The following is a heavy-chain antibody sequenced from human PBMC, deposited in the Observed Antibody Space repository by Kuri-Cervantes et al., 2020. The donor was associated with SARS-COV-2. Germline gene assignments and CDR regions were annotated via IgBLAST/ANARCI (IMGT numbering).Heavy chain of an antibody. CDR1: GFTFSSYA. V-gene: IGHV3-23*01. CDR3: AREDIVVVPAAIAHTYNWFDP. D-gene: IGHD2-2*01. Sequence: GESLKISCAASGFTFSSYAMNWVRQAPGKGLEWVSAISGSGGSTYYADSVKGRFTISRDNSKNTLYLQMNSLRAEDTAVYYCAREDIVVVPAAIAHTYNWFDPWGQGTLVTVSS. J-gene: IGHJ5*02. CDR2: ISGSGGST.